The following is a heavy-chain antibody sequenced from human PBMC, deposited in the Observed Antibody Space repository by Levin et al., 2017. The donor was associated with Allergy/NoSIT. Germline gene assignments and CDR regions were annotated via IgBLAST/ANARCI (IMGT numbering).Heavy chain of an antibody. CDR3: VKDSIPES. CDR2: ISHDGSNK. Sequence: PSQTLSLTCAASGFTFSNYGIHWVRQAPGKGLEWVTFISHDGSNKYYADSVKGRFTISRDNSNHTLYLQMNSLRTEDTAVYYCVKDSIPESWGLGTLVIVSS. CDR1: GFTFSNYG. J-gene: IGHJ5*02. V-gene: IGHV3-30*18. D-gene: IGHD2-2*02.